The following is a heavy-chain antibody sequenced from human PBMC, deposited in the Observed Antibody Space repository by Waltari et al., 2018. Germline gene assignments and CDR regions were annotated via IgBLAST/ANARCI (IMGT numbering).Heavy chain of an antibody. CDR2: IYHSGST. D-gene: IGHD4-17*01. CDR1: GGSISSGGYS. J-gene: IGHJ5*02. V-gene: IGHV4-30-2*01. Sequence: QLQLQESGSGLVKPSQTLSLTCAVSGGSISSGGYSWSWIRQPPGKGLEWSGYIYHSGSTYYNPSLKSRVTISVDRSKNQFSLKLSSVTAADTAVYYCASARTVTTPWFDPWGQGTLVTVSS. CDR3: ASARTVTTPWFDP.